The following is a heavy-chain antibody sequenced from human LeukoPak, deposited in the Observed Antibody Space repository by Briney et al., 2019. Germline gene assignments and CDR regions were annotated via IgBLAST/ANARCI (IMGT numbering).Heavy chain of an antibody. CDR2: IIPIFGTA. CDR1: GYTFTSYY. Sequence: SVKVSCKASGYTFTSYYMHWVRQAPGQGLEWMGRIIPIFGTANYAQKFQGRVTITTDESTSTAYMELSSLRSEDTAVYYCARDGVLWFGPADYWGQGTLVTFSS. V-gene: IGHV1-69*05. D-gene: IGHD3-10*01. J-gene: IGHJ4*02. CDR3: ARDGVLWFGPADY.